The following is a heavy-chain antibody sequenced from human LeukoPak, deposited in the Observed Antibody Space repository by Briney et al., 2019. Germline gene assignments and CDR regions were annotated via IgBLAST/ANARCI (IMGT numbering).Heavy chain of an antibody. V-gene: IGHV3-7*01. J-gene: IGHJ4*02. CDR1: GISFGRNW. CDR2: IKYDGSAK. Sequence: GGSLRLSCAASGISFGRNWMGRVRQAPGEGLEWGASIKYDGSAKYNADSVKGRFTISSDNAKNSLYLETNSLTAEDTAVYYCAFSNAFKVWGQGTLVTVSS. D-gene: IGHD2-8*01. CDR3: AFSNAFKV.